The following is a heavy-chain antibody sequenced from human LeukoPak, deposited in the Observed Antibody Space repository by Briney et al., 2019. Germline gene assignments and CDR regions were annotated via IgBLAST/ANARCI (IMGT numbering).Heavy chain of an antibody. D-gene: IGHD4-17*01. CDR3: ARENGDYAFDI. CDR1: GYTFTGYY. J-gene: IGHJ3*02. V-gene: IGHV1-2*04. CDR2: INPNSGGT. Sequence: GASVKVSCKASGYTFTGYYMHWARQAPGQGPEWMGWINPNSGGTNYAQKFQGWVTMTRDTSISTAYMELSRLRSDDTAVYYCARENGDYAFDIWGQGTMVTVSS.